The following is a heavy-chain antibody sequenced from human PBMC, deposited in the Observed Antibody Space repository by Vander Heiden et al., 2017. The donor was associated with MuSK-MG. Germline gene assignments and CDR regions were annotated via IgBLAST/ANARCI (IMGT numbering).Heavy chain of an antibody. CDR2: ISSSSSYI. V-gene: IGHV3-21*01. D-gene: IGHD6-6*01. CDR1: GFTFSSYS. J-gene: IGHJ6*03. CDR3: ARDLSSSSPLLSSMDV. Sequence: EVQLVESGGGLVKPGGSLRLSCAASGFTFSSYSMNWVRQAPGKGLEWVSSISSSSSYIYYADSLNGRFTISRDNAKNSLYLPMNSLRDEDTAVCYCARDLSSSSPLLSSMDVWGKGNTVTV.